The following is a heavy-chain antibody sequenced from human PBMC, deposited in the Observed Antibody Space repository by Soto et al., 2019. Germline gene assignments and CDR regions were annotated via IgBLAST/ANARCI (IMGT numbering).Heavy chain of an antibody. CDR2: IIPIFGTA. CDR3: ARNGMTTDYYYYGMDV. CDR1: GGTFSSYA. J-gene: IGHJ6*02. V-gene: IGHV1-69*06. Sequence: VASVKVSCKASGGTFSSYAISWVRQAPGQGLEWMGGIIPIFGTANYAQKFQGRVTITADKPTSTAYMELSSLRSEDTAVYYCARNGMTTDYYYYGMDVWGQGTTVTVSS. D-gene: IGHD4-17*01.